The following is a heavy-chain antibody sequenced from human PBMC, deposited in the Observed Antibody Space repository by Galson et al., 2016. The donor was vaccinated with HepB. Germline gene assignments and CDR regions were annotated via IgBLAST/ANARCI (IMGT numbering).Heavy chain of an antibody. D-gene: IGHD6-6*01. CDR3: SRPPSSIAAPSDAFDL. CDR1: GGSVSSGNYY. CDR2: IYYSGTT. Sequence: TLSLTCTVSGGSVSSGNYYWSWIRQPPGKGLEWIGYIYYSGTTYYNPSLKSRVSISVDTSKNQFSLKLKSVTAADTAVYYCSRPPSSIAAPSDAFDLWGRGTMVTVSS. J-gene: IGHJ3*01. V-gene: IGHV4-30-4*08.